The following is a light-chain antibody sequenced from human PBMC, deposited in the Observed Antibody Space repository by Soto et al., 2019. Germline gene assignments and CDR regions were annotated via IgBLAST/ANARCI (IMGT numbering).Light chain of an antibody. CDR2: DAS. Sequence: DIQMTQSPSTLSASVGDRVTLTCRASQYISTWLAWYQQKPGKAPKLLIHDASSLQSGVPSRFSGRGSGTEFTLTITSLQPDDFATYYCQYHHDHFGPGTKVDIK. J-gene: IGKJ3*01. CDR3: QYHHDH. CDR1: QYISTW. V-gene: IGKV1-5*01.